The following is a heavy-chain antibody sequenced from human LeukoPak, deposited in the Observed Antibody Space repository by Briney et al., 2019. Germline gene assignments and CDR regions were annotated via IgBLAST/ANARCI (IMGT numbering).Heavy chain of an antibody. V-gene: IGHV3-11*01. CDR2: ISSSGSTI. D-gene: IGHD3-10*01. Sequence: GGSLRLSCAASGFTFSDYYMSWIRQAPGKGLEWVSYISSSGSTIYYADSVKGRFTISRDNAKNSLYLQMNSLRAEDTAVYYCAREGNSDYYGSGSYFGPNNWFDPWGRGTLVTVSS. CDR3: AREGNSDYYGSGSYFGPNNWFDP. CDR1: GFTFSDYY. J-gene: IGHJ5*02.